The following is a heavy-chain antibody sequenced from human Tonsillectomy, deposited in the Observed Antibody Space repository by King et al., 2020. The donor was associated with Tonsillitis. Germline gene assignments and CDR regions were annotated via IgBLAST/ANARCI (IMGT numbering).Heavy chain of an antibody. CDR2: ISSSSSYF. D-gene: IGHD5-18*01. CDR3: AREENGYSYGYGFDY. CDR1: GFTFSSYG. V-gene: IGHV3-21*01. Sequence: VQLVESGGGLVKPGGSLRLSCAASGFTFSSYGMNWVRQAPGKGLEWVSSISSSSSYFYYADSVKGRFTISRDNAKDSLYLQMNSLRAEDTALYYCAREENGYSYGYGFDYWGQGTLVTVS. J-gene: IGHJ4*02.